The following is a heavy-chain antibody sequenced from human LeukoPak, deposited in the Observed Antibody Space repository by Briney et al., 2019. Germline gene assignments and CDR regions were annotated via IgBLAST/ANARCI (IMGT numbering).Heavy chain of an antibody. J-gene: IGHJ6*04. CDR2: IYYSGGT. CDR3: ARDLSSSSSMDV. V-gene: IGHV4-59*01. CDR1: GGSISSNY. D-gene: IGHD6-6*01. Sequence: KPSETLSLTCTVSGGSISSNYWNWIRQPPGKGLEWIAYIYYSGGTNHNPSLKSRVTISVDTSKNQLSLKLSSVTAADTAVYYCARDLSSSSSMDVWGKGTTVTVSS.